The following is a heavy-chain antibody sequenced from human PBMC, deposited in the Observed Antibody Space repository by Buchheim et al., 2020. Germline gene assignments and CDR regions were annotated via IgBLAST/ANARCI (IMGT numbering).Heavy chain of an antibody. Sequence: QVQLVEYGGGVVQPGRSLRLSCAASGFTFTSSGMHWGRQAPGKGLEWPAVISSDGSKYYYADSVKGRFTISRDNSMNTMYLEMNRLRAEDTAVYYCAKDLSGSYWSADYWGQGTL. V-gene: IGHV3-30*18. D-gene: IGHD1-26*01. CDR3: AKDLSGSYWSADY. CDR1: GFTFTSSG. CDR2: ISSDGSKY. J-gene: IGHJ4*02.